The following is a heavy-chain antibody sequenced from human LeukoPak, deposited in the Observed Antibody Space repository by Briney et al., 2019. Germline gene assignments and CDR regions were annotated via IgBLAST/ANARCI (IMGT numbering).Heavy chain of an antibody. J-gene: IGHJ4*02. V-gene: IGHV4-34*01. CDR3: ARGRERWLQSLGL. CDR2: INHSGST. D-gene: IGHD5-24*01. CDR1: GGSFSGYY. Sequence: SETLSLTCAVYGGSFSGYYWTWIRQPPGKGLEWCGEINHSGSTNYNPSLKSRLTMSVGSSNNHFSLTLNSVTAADTAVYYCARGRERWLQSLGLWGQGTLGTVSS.